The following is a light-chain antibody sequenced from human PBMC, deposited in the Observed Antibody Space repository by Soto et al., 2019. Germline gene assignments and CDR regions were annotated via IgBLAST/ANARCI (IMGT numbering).Light chain of an antibody. CDR3: QQYDNYSWT. CDR1: QSISVW. CDR2: DAS. Sequence: DIQMTQSPSTLTASVGDRVTTACRASQSISVWLAWYQQKPGKAPKLLIYDASNLETGVPSRFSGSGSGTDFTFTISSLQPEDIATYYCQQYDNYSWTFGQGTKVDIK. J-gene: IGKJ1*01. V-gene: IGKV1-5*01.